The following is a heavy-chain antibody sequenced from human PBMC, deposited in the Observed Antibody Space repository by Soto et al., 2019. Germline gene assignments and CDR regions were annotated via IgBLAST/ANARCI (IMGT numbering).Heavy chain of an antibody. CDR1: GFTFSSYG. D-gene: IGHD2-15*01. CDR2: ISYDGSNK. CDR3: AKAPRRYCSRGSCYGYFDY. J-gene: IGHJ4*02. V-gene: IGHV3-30*18. Sequence: PGGSLRLSCAASGFTFSSYGMHWVRQAPGKGLEWVAVISYDGSNKYYADSVKGRFTISRDNSKNTLYLQMNSLRAEDTAVYYCAKAPRRYCSRGSCYGYFDYWGQGTLVTVSS.